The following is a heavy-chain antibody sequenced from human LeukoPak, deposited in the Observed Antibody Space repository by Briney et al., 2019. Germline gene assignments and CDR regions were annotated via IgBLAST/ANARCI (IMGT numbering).Heavy chain of an antibody. CDR1: GYTFTGYY. Sequence: ASVKVSCKASGYTFTGYYMHWVRQAPGQGLEWMGWINPNSGGTNYAQKFQGRVTMTRDTSISTAYMELSRLRSDDTAVYYCGREVVTMVRGVSGPFDYWGQGTLVTVSS. CDR2: INPNSGGT. CDR3: GREVVTMVRGVSGPFDY. J-gene: IGHJ4*02. V-gene: IGHV1-2*02. D-gene: IGHD3-10*01.